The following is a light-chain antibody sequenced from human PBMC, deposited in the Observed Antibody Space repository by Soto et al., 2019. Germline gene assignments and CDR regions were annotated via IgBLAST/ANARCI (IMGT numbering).Light chain of an antibody. J-gene: IGLJ1*01. CDR3: CSYAGRYYV. Sequence: QSALTQPRSVSGSPGQSVTISCTGTSSDVGGYNYVSWYQQHPGKAPKLMIYDVSKRPSGVPDRFSGSKSGNTASLTISGLQAEDEDDYYCCSYAGRYYVFGTGTKVTV. CDR2: DVS. CDR1: SSDVGGYNY. V-gene: IGLV2-11*01.